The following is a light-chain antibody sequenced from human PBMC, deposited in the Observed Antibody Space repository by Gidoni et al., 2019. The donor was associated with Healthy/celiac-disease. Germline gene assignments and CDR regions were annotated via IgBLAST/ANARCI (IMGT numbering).Light chain of an antibody. V-gene: IGKV1-39*01. J-gene: IGKJ2*02. CDR3: QQSYSTPRT. CDR2: AAS. CDR1: QSISSY. Sequence: DIQMTHSPSSLSASVGDRVTITCRASQSISSYLNWYRQKPAKAPKLLIYAASSLQSGVPSSFSGSGSGPAFTLTISSLQPEDFATYSCQQSYSTPRTFGQGTKLEIK.